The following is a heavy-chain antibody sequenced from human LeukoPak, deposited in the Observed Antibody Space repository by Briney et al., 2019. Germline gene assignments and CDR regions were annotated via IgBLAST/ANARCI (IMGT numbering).Heavy chain of an antibody. CDR2: VYYTGST. D-gene: IGHD3-22*01. CDR1: GDSLSSHY. V-gene: IGHV4-59*11. CDR3: ARGDYDTSGYYSPHFDY. Sequence: SETLSLTCTVPGDSLSSHYWSWIRQSPGQGLELIAYVYYTGSTNYNPSLKSRVTISVDTSKNQFSLNLTSVTAADTAVYYCARGDYDTSGYYSPHFDYWGQGTLVTVSS. J-gene: IGHJ4*02.